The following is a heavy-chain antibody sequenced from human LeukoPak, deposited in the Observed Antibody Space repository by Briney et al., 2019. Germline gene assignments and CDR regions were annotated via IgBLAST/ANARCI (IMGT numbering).Heavy chain of an antibody. D-gene: IGHD2-15*01. CDR2: ISSSSSYI. CDR1: GFTFSSYS. CDR3: ARAQIGYCSGGSCYSGGVEFDY. J-gene: IGHJ4*02. V-gene: IGHV3-21*01. Sequence: PGGSLRLSCAASGFTFSSYSMNWVRQAPGKGLEWVSSISSSSSYIYYADSVKGRFTISRDNAKNSLYLQMNSLRAEDTAVYYCARAQIGYCSGGSCYSGGVEFDYWGQGTLVTVSS.